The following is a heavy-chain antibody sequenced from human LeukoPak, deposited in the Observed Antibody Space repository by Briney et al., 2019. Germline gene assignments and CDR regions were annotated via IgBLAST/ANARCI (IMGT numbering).Heavy chain of an antibody. D-gene: IGHD1-14*01. CDR2: IYTSGST. J-gene: IGHJ4*02. V-gene: IGHV4-61*02. Sequence: SETLSLTCTVSGGSISSGSYYWSWIRQPAGKGLEWIGRIYTSGSTNYNPSLKSRVTISVDTSKNQFSLKLSSVTAADTAVYYCASRNPLRIRRYWGQGTLVTVSS. CDR1: GGSISSGSYY. CDR3: ASRNPLRIRRY.